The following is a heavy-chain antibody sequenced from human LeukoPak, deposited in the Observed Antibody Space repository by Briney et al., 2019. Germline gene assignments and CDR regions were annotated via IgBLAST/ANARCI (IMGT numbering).Heavy chain of an antibody. CDR3: AELGITMIGGV. CDR2: ISHDGSNK. V-gene: IGHV3-30*04. D-gene: IGHD3-10*02. Sequence: QTGGSLRLSCAASGFIFSNYAMHWVRQAPGKGLEWVAVISHDGSNKYYADSVKGRFIISRDNAKNTLYLQMNSLRAGDTAVYYCAELGITMIGGVWGKGTTVTISS. CDR1: GFIFSNYA. J-gene: IGHJ6*04.